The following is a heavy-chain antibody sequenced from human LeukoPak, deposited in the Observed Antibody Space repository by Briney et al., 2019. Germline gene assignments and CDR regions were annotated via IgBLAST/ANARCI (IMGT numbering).Heavy chain of an antibody. J-gene: IGHJ4*02. V-gene: IGHV1-24*01. CDR3: ATASVDTAMEAFDY. CDR1: GYTLTELS. D-gene: IGHD5-18*01. CDR2: FDAEESET. Sequence: ASVKVSCKVSGYTLTELSMHWVRQAPGKGLEWKGGFDAEESETIYGQKFQGRLTMTEDTSTDTDYMELSSLRSEDTAVYYCATASVDTAMEAFDYWGQGTLVTVYS.